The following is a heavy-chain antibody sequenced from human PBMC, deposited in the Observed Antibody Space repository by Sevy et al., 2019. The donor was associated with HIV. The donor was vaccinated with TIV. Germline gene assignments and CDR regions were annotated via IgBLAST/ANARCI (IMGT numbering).Heavy chain of an antibody. Sequence: GGSLRLSCAVSGFTFSRFGMHWVRQAPGKGLEWVAVISYDGNDKHYAESVKGRFTISRDNSKNTLHLEMNGLRAEDTAGYYCARDQQITIVGEITDYYFYYGMDVWGQGTTVTVSS. CDR3: ARDQQITIVGEITDYYFYYGMDV. J-gene: IGHJ6*02. CDR2: ISYDGNDK. V-gene: IGHV3-30*04. CDR1: GFTFSRFG. D-gene: IGHD3-3*01.